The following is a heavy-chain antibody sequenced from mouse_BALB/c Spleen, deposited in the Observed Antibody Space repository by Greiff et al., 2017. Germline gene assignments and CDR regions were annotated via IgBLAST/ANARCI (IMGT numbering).Heavy chain of an antibody. CDR3: ARDYTRFAY. Sequence: EVHLVESGGGLVQPGGSRKLSCAASGFTFSSFGMHWVRQAPEKGLEWVAYISSGSSTIYYADTVKGRFTISRDNPKNTLFLQMTSLRSEDTAMYYCARDYTRFAYWGQGTLVTVSA. CDR2: ISSGSSTI. CDR1: GFTFSSFG. D-gene: IGHD2-4*01. V-gene: IGHV5-17*02. J-gene: IGHJ3*01.